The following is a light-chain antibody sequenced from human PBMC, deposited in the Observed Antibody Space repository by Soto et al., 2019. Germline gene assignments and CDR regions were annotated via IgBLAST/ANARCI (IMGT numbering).Light chain of an antibody. V-gene: IGLV2-8*01. J-gene: IGLJ7*01. CDR3: SSYSGTNYHYV. Sequence: QSALTQPPSASGSFGQSVTISCTGTSSDVGGYNYVSWYQQHPGKAPKLMIYEVSERPSGVPDRFSGSKSGYTASLTVSGLQADDEADYYCSSYSGTNYHYVFGAGTQLTVL. CDR1: SSDVGGYNY. CDR2: EVS.